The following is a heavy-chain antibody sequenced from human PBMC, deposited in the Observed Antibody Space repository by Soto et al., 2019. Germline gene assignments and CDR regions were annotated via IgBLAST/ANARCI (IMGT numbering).Heavy chain of an antibody. V-gene: IGHV3-30-3*01. CDR2: ISYDGSNK. Sequence: QVQLVESGGGVVQPGRSLRLSCAASGFTFSNYAMHWVRQAPGKGLEWVAVISYDGSNKYYADSVKGRFTISRDNSRNTLYLQMNSLSAEDTAVYYCARAPQYRGEGYWGQGTLVTVSS. J-gene: IGHJ4*02. CDR3: ARAPQYRGEGY. CDR1: GFTFSNYA. D-gene: IGHD2-2*01.